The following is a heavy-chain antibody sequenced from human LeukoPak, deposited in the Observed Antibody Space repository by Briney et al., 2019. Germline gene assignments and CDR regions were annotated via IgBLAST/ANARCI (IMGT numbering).Heavy chain of an antibody. V-gene: IGHV1-18*04. CDR2: ISPFNGHT. Sequence: ASVKVPCKASGYTFTGYYMHWVRQAPGQGLEWMGWISPFNGHTLYAQRVQGRVTMTTDTSTSTVSMELRSLRSDDTAVYYCARDFGSAAFDGAFDIWGQGTMVTVSS. CDR1: GYTFTGYY. CDR3: ARDFGSAAFDGAFDI. D-gene: IGHD3-10*01. J-gene: IGHJ3*02.